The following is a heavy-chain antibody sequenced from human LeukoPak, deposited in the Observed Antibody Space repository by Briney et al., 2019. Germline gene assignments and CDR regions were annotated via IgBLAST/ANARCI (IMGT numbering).Heavy chain of an antibody. CDR1: GFTFSSYA. J-gene: IGHJ5*02. D-gene: IGHD2-2*01. V-gene: IGHV4-34*01. Sequence: GSLRLSCAASGFTFSSYAMSWVRQAPGKGLEWIGEINHSGSTNYNPSLKSRVTISVDTSKNQFSLKLSSVAAADTAVYYCARRYRYCSSTSCQNWFDPWGQGTLVTVSS. CDR2: INHSGST. CDR3: ARRYRYCSSTSCQNWFDP.